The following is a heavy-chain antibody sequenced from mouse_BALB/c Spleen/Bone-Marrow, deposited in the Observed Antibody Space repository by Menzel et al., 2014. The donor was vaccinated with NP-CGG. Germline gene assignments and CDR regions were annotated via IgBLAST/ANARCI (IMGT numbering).Heavy chain of an antibody. CDR2: INPGNGGT. D-gene: IGHD6-2*01. Sequence: QVQLKESGAELVKPGALGKLSCKTSGYTFTNYFIYWVKQRPGQGLEWIGEINPGNGGTNFNERFKSKATLTVDKSSTTAYILLTSLTSEDSAVYYCARGSPYWGQGTLVTVSA. CDR1: GYTFTNYF. J-gene: IGHJ3*01. CDR3: ARGSPY. V-gene: IGHV1S81*02.